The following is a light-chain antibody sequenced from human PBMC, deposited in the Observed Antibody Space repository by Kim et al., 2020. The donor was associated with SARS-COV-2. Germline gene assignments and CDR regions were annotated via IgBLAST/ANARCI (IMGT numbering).Light chain of an antibody. CDR3: KQSYSTPLT. V-gene: IGKV1-39*01. Sequence: DIQMTQSPSSLSASVGDRVTITCRASQGISSYLNWYQQKPGKAPKLLIYAASSLQSGVPSRFSGSGSGTDFTLTISSLQPEDFATYYCKQSYSTPLTFGGGTKVDIQ. CDR2: AAS. J-gene: IGKJ4*01. CDR1: QGISSY.